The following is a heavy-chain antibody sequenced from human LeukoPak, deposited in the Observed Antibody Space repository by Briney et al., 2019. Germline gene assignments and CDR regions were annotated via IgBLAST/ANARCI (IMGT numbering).Heavy chain of an antibody. Sequence: ASVKVSRKSSGYTFTSYGISWVRQPPAQGLEWMGWIRAYNGNTNYAQKLQGRVTMTTDTSTSTAYMELRSLRSDDTAVYYCAREGAYSSSSCFDYWGQGTLVTLSS. CDR2: IRAYNGNT. J-gene: IGHJ4*02. V-gene: IGHV1-18*01. CDR3: AREGAYSSSSCFDY. CDR1: GYTFTSYG. D-gene: IGHD6-6*01.